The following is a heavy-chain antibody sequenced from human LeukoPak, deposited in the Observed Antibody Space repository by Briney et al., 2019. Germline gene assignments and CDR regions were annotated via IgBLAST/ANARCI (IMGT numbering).Heavy chain of an antibody. CDR1: LYTFTSYG. CDR2: ISAYNGNT. D-gene: IGHD6-19*01. CDR3: ARDTPNSSGWPHYYYYGMDV. Sequence: AAVTVSCKPSLYTFTSYGISWVRQAPGQGREAMGWISAYNGNTNYAQKLQGRVTMTTDTSTSTAYMELRSLRSDDTAVYYCARDTPNSSGWPHYYYYGMDVWGQGTTVTVSS. J-gene: IGHJ6*02. V-gene: IGHV1-18*01.